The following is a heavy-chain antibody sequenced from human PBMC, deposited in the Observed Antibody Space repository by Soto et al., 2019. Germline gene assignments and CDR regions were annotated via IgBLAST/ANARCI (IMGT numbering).Heavy chain of an antibody. CDR1: GFTFSSYA. V-gene: IGHV3-23*01. D-gene: IGHD2-15*01. CDR3: AKALCCRGGRCYSHYYYGMDV. Sequence: EVQLLESGGGLVQPGGSLRLSCAASGFTFSSYAMSWVRQAPGKGLEWVSAISGSGGSTYYAYSVNGRFTISRDNSKNTLYLQMNRLRAEDTAVYYCAKALCCRGGRCYSHYYYGMDVWGQGNTVTVSS. J-gene: IGHJ6*02. CDR2: ISGSGGST.